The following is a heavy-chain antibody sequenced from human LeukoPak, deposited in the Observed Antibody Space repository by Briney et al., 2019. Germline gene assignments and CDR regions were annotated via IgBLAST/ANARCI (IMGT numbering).Heavy chain of an antibody. CDR2: IYYSGST. D-gene: IGHD3-3*01. J-gene: IGHJ4*02. CDR3: ARAYDFWSGYYFDY. Sequence: SETLSLTCTVSGGSISSYYWSWTRQPPGKGLEWIGYIYYSGSTNNNPSLKSRVTISVDTSKNQFSLKLSSVTAADTAVYYCARAYDFWSGYYFDYWGQGTLVTVSS. V-gene: IGHV4-59*01. CDR1: GGSISSYY.